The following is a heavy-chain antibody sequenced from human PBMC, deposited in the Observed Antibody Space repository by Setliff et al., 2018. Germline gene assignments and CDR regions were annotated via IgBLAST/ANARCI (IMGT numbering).Heavy chain of an antibody. Sequence: AEKRDRNCAVSGSSIISDYYWVWIRQPPGRGLEWIGSIFQSGNTYYNPSLKSRVTISVDTSKNQFSLKVNSVTAADTAVYYCATLLANYGSGMDVWGQGTTVTVSS. D-gene: IGHD3-10*01. J-gene: IGHJ6*02. V-gene: IGHV4-38-2*01. CDR2: IFQSGNT. CDR3: ATLLANYGSGMDV. CDR1: GSSIISDYY.